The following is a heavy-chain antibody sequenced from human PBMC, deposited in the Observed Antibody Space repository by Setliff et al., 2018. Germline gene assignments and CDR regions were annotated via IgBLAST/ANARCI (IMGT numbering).Heavy chain of an antibody. D-gene: IGHD2-15*01. Sequence: LQGGSLRLSCAASGFTFSDHHIDWVRQAPGKGLEWVGRSRNKANTYTIAYAASVEGRFTISRDDSENSVYLEMNRLNTDDTAVYYCARSPAFDYWGQGTLVTVSS. J-gene: IGHJ4*02. CDR1: GFTFSDHH. CDR2: SRNKANTYTI. V-gene: IGHV3-72*01. CDR3: ARSPAFDY.